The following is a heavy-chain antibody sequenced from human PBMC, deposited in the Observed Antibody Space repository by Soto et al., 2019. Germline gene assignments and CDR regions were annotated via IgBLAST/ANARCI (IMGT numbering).Heavy chain of an antibody. V-gene: IGHV4-61*01. CDR2: IYYSGLT. Sequence: QVQLEESGPGLVKPSETLSLRYTVSGGSVSSDSYHWCWVRQPPGKGLEWIGNIYYSGLTSCKPSFEIRVSMSVDTSKNQFSLKLGSVTAADTAVYYCAARVGATPPITWGQGTLVIVSS. J-gene: IGHJ5*02. CDR3: AARVGATPPIT. CDR1: GGSVSSDSYH. D-gene: IGHD1-26*01.